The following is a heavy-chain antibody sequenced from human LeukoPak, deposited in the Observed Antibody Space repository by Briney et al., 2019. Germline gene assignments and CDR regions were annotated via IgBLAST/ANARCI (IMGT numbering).Heavy chain of an antibody. CDR1: GDSVSSSSAA. CDR3: ARVSFSSGYYHTHP. D-gene: IGHD3-22*01. Sequence: SQTLSLTCAISGDSVSSSSAAWNWIRQSPSRGLEWLGRTYYRSKWYNDYAVSVRSRITVNPDTSKNQFSLQLNSVTPEDTAVYYCARVSFSSGYYHTHPWGQGTLVTVSS. J-gene: IGHJ5*02. CDR2: TYYRSKWYN. V-gene: IGHV6-1*01.